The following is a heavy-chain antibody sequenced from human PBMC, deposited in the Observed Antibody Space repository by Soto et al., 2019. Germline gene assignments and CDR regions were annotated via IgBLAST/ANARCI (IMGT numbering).Heavy chain of an antibody. CDR3: ARLNTYSSSWYGGYYYYGMDV. J-gene: IGHJ6*02. CDR1: DGSISSYY. D-gene: IGHD6-13*01. Sequence: SETLSLTCTVSDGSISSYYWSWIRKPPRKGLEGIGYIYYSGSTNYNPSLKSRVTISVDTSKNQFSLKLSSVTAADTAVYYCARLNTYSSSWYGGYYYYGMDVWGQGTTVTVS. V-gene: IGHV4-59*08. CDR2: IYYSGST.